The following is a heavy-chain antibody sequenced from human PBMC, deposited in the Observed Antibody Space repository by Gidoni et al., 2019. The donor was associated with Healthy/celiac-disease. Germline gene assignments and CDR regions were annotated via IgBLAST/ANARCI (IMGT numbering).Heavy chain of an antibody. D-gene: IGHD5-18*01. CDR1: GGTFSSYT. Sequence: QVQLVQSGAEVKKPGSSGKVSCKASGGTFSSYTISWVRQAPGQGLEWMGRIIPILGIANYAQKFQGRVTITADKSTSTAYMELSSLRSEDTAVYYCARDHVDTAMETGDAFDIWGQGTMVTVSS. CDR3: ARDHVDTAMETGDAFDI. J-gene: IGHJ3*02. V-gene: IGHV1-69*08. CDR2: IIPILGIA.